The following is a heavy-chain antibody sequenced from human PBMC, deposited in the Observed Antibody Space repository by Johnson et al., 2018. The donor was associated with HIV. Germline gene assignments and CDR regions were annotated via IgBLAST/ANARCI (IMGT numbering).Heavy chain of an antibody. CDR3: AAPDIVVVVALEGDAFDI. J-gene: IGHJ3*02. CDR2: IRYDGSNK. Sequence: VQVVESGGGVVQPGGSLRLSCAASGFTFSSYGMHWVRQAPGKGLEWVAFIRYDGSNKYYADSVKGRFTISRDNSKNTLYLQMNSLRAEDTSVYYCAAPDIVVVVALEGDAFDIWGQGTMVTVSS. V-gene: IGHV3-30*02. D-gene: IGHD2-15*01. CDR1: GFTFSSYG.